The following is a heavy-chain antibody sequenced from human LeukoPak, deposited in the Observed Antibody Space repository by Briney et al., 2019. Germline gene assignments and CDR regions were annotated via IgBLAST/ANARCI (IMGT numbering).Heavy chain of an antibody. Sequence: GGSLRLSCEASGFTLSSYWMSWVRQVPGKGLDWVANIKQDGNEKYYVDSVKGRFTISRDNPRDSLYLQMNSLRAEDTAVYFCARVRRAKRQNRFYFYYYMDVWGKGTTVTVSS. D-gene: IGHD3-3*01. V-gene: IGHV3-7*01. CDR2: IKQDGNEK. J-gene: IGHJ6*03. CDR3: ARVRRAKRQNRFYFYYYMDV. CDR1: GFTLSSYW.